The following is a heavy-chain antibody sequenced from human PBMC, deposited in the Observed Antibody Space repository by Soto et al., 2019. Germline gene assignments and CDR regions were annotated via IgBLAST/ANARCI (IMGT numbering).Heavy chain of an antibody. CDR3: ARHPSDFWFDP. J-gene: IGHJ5*02. V-gene: IGHV4-39*01. CDR2: IYYSGST. Sequence: QLQLQESGPGLVKPSETLSLTCTVSGGSISSSSYFWGWIRQPPGKGLEWIGSIYYSGSTYYNPSPNARLTISVXTSKNQFSLKLSSVTAADTAVYYCARHPSDFWFDPWGQGTLVTVSS. CDR1: GGSISSSSYF. D-gene: IGHD2-21*02.